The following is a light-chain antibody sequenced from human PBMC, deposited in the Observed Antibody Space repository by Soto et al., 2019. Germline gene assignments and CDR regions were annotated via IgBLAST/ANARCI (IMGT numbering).Light chain of an antibody. Sequence: QSALTQPASVSGSPGQSITISCTATSNDVWTYNLVSWYQQLPGTAPKLLIYSNNQRPSGVPDRFSGSKSGTSASLAISGLQSEDEADYYCAAWDDSLNGPVFGGGTKVTVL. CDR3: AAWDDSLNGPV. V-gene: IGLV1-44*01. CDR2: SNN. J-gene: IGLJ2*01. CDR1: SNDVWTYNL.